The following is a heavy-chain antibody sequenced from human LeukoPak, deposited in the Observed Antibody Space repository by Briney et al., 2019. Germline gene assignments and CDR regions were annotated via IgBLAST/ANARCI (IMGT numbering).Heavy chain of an antibody. CDR1: GGSFSSGGYS. Sequence: SQTLSLTCAVSGGSFSSGGYSWSWIRQPPGKGLEWIGYIYHSGSTYYNPSLKSRVTISVDRSKNQFSLKLSSVTAADTAVYYCARSLERSGSYNWFDPWGQGTLVTVSS. D-gene: IGHD3-10*01. CDR2: IYHSGST. CDR3: ARSLERSGSYNWFDP. V-gene: IGHV4-30-2*01. J-gene: IGHJ5*02.